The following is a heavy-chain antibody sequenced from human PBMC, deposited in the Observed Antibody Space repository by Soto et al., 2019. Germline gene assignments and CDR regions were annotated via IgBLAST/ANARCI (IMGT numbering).Heavy chain of an antibody. V-gene: IGHV1-69*12. CDR1: GGTFSSYA. J-gene: IGHJ2*01. CDR3: ASITGTTGSHNWYFDL. CDR2: IIPIFVTA. Sequence: QVQLVQSGAEVKKPGSSVKVSCKASGGTFSSYAISWVRQSPGQGLEWMVGIIPIFVTANYAQKVLGRVTITADESTSTAYMELSSLRSEDTAVYYCASITGTTGSHNWYFDLWGRGTLVTVSS. D-gene: IGHD1-7*01.